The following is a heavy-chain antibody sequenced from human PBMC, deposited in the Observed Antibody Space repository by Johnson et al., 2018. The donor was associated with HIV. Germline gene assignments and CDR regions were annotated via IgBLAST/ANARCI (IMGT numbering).Heavy chain of an antibody. CDR2: ISYDGSNK. CDR1: GFTFSSYG. CDR3: ARRAYYYDSSGYYSHAFDI. D-gene: IGHD3-22*01. Sequence: QVQLVESGGGLVQPGGSLRLSCVASGFTFSSYGIHWVRQAPGKGLEWVAIISYDGSNKYYVDSVKGRFTISRDNAKNSLYLQMNSLRAEDTAVYYCARRAYYYDSSGYYSHAFDIWGQGTMVTVSS. V-gene: IGHV3-30*03. J-gene: IGHJ3*02.